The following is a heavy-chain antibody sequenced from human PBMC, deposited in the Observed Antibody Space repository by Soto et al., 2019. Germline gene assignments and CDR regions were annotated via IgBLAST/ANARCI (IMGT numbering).Heavy chain of an antibody. D-gene: IGHD3-22*01. V-gene: IGHV4-30-4*08. CDR3: ARDAIYYDSSGYYYENFDY. Sequence: ASETLSLTCTVSGGSIGSGDYYWSWIRQPPGKGLEWIGYIYYSGSTYYNPSLKSRVTISVDTSKNQFSLKLSSVTAADTAVYYCARDAIYYDSSGYYYENFDYWGQGTLVTVSS. CDR2: IYYSGST. J-gene: IGHJ4*02. CDR1: GGSIGSGDYY.